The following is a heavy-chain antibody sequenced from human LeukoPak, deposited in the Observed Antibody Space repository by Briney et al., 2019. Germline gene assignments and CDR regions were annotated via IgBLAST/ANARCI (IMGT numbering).Heavy chain of an antibody. D-gene: IGHD3-22*01. CDR1: GFTFSSYA. CDR3: ARDPPYYDSSGYYYDY. Sequence: PGGSLRLSCAASGFTFSSYAMSWVRQAPGEGLEWVSSISGSSIYIYYADSVKGRFTISRDNAKNSLYLQMNSLRAEDTAVYYCARDPPYYDSSGYYYDYWGQGTLVTVSS. V-gene: IGHV3-21*01. CDR2: ISGSSIYI. J-gene: IGHJ4*02.